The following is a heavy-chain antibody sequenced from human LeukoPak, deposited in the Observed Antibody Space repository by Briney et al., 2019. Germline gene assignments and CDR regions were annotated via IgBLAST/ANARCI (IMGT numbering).Heavy chain of an antibody. J-gene: IGHJ6*02. V-gene: IGHV1-2*02. CDR2: INPNSGGT. CDR3: ARREYSSGWYWHYYYGMDV. CDR1: GYTFTGYY. Sequence: ASVKVSCKASGYTFTGYYMHWVRQAPGQGLEWMGWINPNSGGTNYAQKFQGRVTMTRDTSISTAYMELSRLRSDDTAVYYCARREYSSGWYWHYYYGMDVWGQGTTVTVSS. D-gene: IGHD6-19*01.